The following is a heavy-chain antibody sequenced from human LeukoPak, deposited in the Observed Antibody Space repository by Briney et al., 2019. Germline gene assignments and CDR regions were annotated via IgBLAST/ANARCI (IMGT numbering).Heavy chain of an antibody. J-gene: IGHJ4*02. CDR1: GYTFTGYY. CDR2: INPNSGGT. V-gene: IGHV1-2*04. Sequence: ASVKVSCKASGYTFTGYYMHWVRQAPGQGLEWMGWINPNSGGTNYAQKFQGWVTMTRDTSISTAYMELSRLRSDDTVVYYCARAGANSSGYDFDYWGQGTLVTVSS. D-gene: IGHD3-22*01. CDR3: ARAGANSSGYDFDY.